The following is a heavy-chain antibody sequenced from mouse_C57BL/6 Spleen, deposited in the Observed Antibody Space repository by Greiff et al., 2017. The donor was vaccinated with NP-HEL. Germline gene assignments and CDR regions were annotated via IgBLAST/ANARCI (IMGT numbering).Heavy chain of an antibody. CDR3: SRVRSPNYFDY. Sequence: DVQLQESGPGLVKPSPSLSLTCSVTGYSFTSGYYRNWIRQSPGNKLEWMGYISYDGSNNYNPSLKNRITITRDTSKNQFFLKLNSVTTEDTATYYYSRVRSPNYFDYWGQGTTLTVSS. CDR2: ISYDGSN. J-gene: IGHJ2*01. V-gene: IGHV3-6*01. CDR1: GYSFTSGYY.